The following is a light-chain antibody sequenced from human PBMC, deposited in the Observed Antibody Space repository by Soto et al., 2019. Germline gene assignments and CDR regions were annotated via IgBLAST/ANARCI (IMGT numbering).Light chain of an antibody. V-gene: IGKV1-33*01. Sequence: DIHMTQSPSSLSASLGDRVTITFQASQHINIYLNWYQHQPGKAPKLLIFDASNLATGVPSRFSGSGSGTDFTFTISSLQPEDFATYYCQQYHNFPITFGQGTRLEI. CDR1: QHINIY. J-gene: IGKJ5*01. CDR3: QQYHNFPIT. CDR2: DAS.